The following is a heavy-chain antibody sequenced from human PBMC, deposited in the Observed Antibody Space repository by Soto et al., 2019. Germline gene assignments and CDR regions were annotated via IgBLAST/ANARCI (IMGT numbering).Heavy chain of an antibody. V-gene: IGHV3-48*02. D-gene: IGHD5-18*01. CDR2: ISSSSSTI. CDR3: ARGDTEEGGGVDY. J-gene: IGHJ4*02. CDR1: GFTFSSYS. Sequence: EVQLVESGGGLVQPGGSLRLSCAASGFTFSSYSMNWVRQAPGKGLEWVSYISSSSSTIYYADSVKGRFTISRNNAKKSLYLQMNSLRDEDTAVYYCARGDTEEGGGVDYWGQGTLVTVSS.